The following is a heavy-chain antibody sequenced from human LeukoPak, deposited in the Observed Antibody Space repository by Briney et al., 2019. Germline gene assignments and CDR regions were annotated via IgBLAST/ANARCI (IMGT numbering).Heavy chain of an antibody. J-gene: IGHJ4*02. CDR3: ARDICSSTSCYTYDY. V-gene: IGHV3-21*01. Sequence: GGSLSLSCAASGFTFSSYSMNWVRQAPGKGLEWVSSISSSSSYIYYADSVKGRFTISRDNAKNSLYLQMNSLRAEDTAVYYCARDICSSTSCYTYDYWGQGTLVTVSS. CDR2: ISSSSSYI. CDR1: GFTFSSYS. D-gene: IGHD2-2*02.